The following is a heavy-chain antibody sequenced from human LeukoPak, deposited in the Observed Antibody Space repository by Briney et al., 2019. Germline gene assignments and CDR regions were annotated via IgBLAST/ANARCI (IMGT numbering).Heavy chain of an antibody. CDR3: AIHARNYYGSGSYFDY. Sequence: GASVKVSCKASGGTFSSYAISWVRQAPGQGLEWMGGIIPIFGTANYAKKFHGRVTITAYESTSTAYMELSRLRYEDTAVYYCAIHARNYYGSGSYFDYWGQRTLVTVSS. J-gene: IGHJ4*02. D-gene: IGHD3-10*01. CDR2: IIPIFGTA. CDR1: GGTFSSYA. V-gene: IGHV1-69*13.